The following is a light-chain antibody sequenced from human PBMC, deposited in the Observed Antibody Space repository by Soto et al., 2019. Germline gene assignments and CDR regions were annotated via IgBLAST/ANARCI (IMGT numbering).Light chain of an antibody. J-gene: IGLJ3*02. V-gene: IGLV7-43*01. Sequence: QTVVTPDPSLTVSPGGTVTLTCDSSTGAVTSDFYPNWFQQKPGQAPRSLIYSTSHKHSWTPARFSGSILGGKAALSLSRVQAEDEADYYCLIYYGGAQTNWVFGGGTKFTVL. CDR3: LIYYGGAQTNWV. CDR1: TGAVTSDFY. CDR2: STS.